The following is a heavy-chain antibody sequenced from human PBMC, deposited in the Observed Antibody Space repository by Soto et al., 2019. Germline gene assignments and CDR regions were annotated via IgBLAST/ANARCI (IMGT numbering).Heavy chain of an antibody. CDR2: INPNSGGT. D-gene: IGHD1-26*01. J-gene: IGHJ4*02. CDR1: GYTFPDYY. CDR3: ARSGAPLPLYYFDY. Sequence: SVEGSCQASGYTFPDYYMHWVRQAPGQGLEWMGWINPNSGGTKYAQKFQGCVTMTRDTSISTAYMELSRLRSDDTDVYYSARSGAPLPLYYFDYWGQGTPVTVYS. V-gene: IGHV1-2*04.